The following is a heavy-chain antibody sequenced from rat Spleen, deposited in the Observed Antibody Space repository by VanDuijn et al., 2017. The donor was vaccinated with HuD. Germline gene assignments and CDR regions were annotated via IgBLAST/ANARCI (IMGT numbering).Heavy chain of an antibody. CDR3: ARSEIRGTGYFDY. J-gene: IGHJ2*01. CDR2: IWSGGST. CDR1: GFSLTSNG. D-gene: IGHD4-3*01. V-gene: IGHV2S8*01. Sequence: QVQLKESGPGLVQPSETLSLTCTVSGFSLTSNGVGWVRQPPGKGLEWIAAIWSGGSTYYNSALKSRLSISRDTSKSQVLLKMNSRQTEDTAMYFCARSEIRGTGYFDYWGQGVMVSVSS.